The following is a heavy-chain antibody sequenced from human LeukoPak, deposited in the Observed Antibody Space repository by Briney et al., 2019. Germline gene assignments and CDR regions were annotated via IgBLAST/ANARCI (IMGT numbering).Heavy chain of an antibody. D-gene: IGHD3-3*01. CDR3: AREEHYDFWSGYYYYYGMDV. Sequence: PGGPLRLSCAASGFTFSSYWMSWVRQAPGKGLEWVANIKQDGSEKYYVDSVKGRFTISRDNAKNSLYLQMNSLRAEDTAVYYCAREEHYDFWSGYYYYYGMDVWGQGTTVTVSS. V-gene: IGHV3-7*01. CDR2: IKQDGSEK. CDR1: GFTFSSYW. J-gene: IGHJ6*02.